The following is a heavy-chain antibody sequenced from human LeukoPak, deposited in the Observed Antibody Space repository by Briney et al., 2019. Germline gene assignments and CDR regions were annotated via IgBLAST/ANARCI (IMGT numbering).Heavy chain of an antibody. CDR1: GSIFSSYP. Sequence: GGSLRLSCVASGSIFSSYPMHWVRQAPGKGLEYVSVVSGDGGTTYYTKSVKGRFTISRDNSKNTLYLQMGSLREEDMAVYYCAREEPAGSTDYWGQGTLVTVSS. D-gene: IGHD1-14*01. V-gene: IGHV3-64*01. CDR3: AREEPAGSTDY. J-gene: IGHJ4*02. CDR2: VSGDGGTT.